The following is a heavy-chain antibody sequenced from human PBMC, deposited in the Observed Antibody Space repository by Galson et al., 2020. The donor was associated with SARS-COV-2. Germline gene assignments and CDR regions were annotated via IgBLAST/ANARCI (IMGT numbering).Heavy chain of an antibody. CDR1: GYTFTNYE. D-gene: IGHD4-17*01. CDR3: ARSYDDFATWFDP. V-gene: IGHV1-8*01. CDR2: MNPNSGNT. J-gene: IGHJ5*02. Sequence: ASVKVSCKASGYTFTNYESNWVRQAPGQGLEWMGWMNPNSGNTGYAQKFQGRVTMTRTTSISTAYMELNSLTSEDTAVYYCARSYDDFATWFDPWGQGTLVTVSS.